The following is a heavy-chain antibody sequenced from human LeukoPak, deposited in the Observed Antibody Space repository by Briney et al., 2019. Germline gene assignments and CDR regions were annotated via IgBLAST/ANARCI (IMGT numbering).Heavy chain of an antibody. CDR2: INTDGSST. Sequence: GGSLRLSCAASGFTFSSYRMHWVRQAPGKGLVWVSRINTDGSSTSYADSVKGRFTISRDNAKNTLYLQMNSLRAEDTAVYYCARWGLYDFWSGSDYWGQGTLVTVSS. V-gene: IGHV3-74*01. CDR1: GFTFSSYR. D-gene: IGHD3-3*01. CDR3: ARWGLYDFWSGSDY. J-gene: IGHJ4*02.